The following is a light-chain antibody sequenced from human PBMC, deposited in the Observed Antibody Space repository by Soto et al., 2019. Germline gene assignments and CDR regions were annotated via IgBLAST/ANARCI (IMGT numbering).Light chain of an antibody. Sequence: DIPMTQSHASLSSYVGDRVRITFRASQTISIYLNWYQQKPGKAPDLLIYAVSSLQSGVPSRFSGSGSGTEFTLTISSVQPEDLATYYCQQSFSSSSITFGQGTRLEIK. CDR1: QTISIY. CDR3: QQSFSSSSIT. CDR2: AVS. V-gene: IGKV1-39*01. J-gene: IGKJ5*01.